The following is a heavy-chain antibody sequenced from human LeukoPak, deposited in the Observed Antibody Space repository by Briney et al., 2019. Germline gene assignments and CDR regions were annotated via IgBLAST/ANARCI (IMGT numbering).Heavy chain of an antibody. CDR1: GGSISSYY. Sequence: SETLSLTCTVSGGSISSYYWSWIRQPPGRGLEWIGYIYYSGSTNYNPSLKSRVTISVDTSKNQFSLKLSSVTAADTAVYYCARSGIAVAGFGYWGQGTLVTVSS. V-gene: IGHV4-59*01. J-gene: IGHJ4*02. D-gene: IGHD6-19*01. CDR3: ARSGIAVAGFGY. CDR2: IYYSGST.